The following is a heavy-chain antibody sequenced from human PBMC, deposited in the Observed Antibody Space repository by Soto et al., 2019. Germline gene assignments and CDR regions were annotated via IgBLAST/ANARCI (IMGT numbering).Heavy chain of an antibody. V-gene: IGHV2-5*02. CDR1: GFSLSTSGVG. CDR3: AHRPGYCRGGSCFKPGDAFDI. CDR2: IYWDDDK. D-gene: IGHD2-15*01. Sequence: SGPTLVNPTQTLTLTCTFSGFSLSTSGVGVGWIRQPPGKALEWLALIYWDDDKRYSPSLKSRLTITKDTSKNQVVLTMTNMDPVDTATYYCAHRPGYCRGGSCFKPGDAFDIWGQGTMVTVSS. J-gene: IGHJ3*02.